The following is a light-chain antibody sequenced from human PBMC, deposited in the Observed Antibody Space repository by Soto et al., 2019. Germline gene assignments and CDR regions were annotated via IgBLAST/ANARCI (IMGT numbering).Light chain of an antibody. Sequence: DIELTQSPGTLSLSPGEKATLSCRASQSVSSSYLAWYQQKPGQAPRLLIYGASSRATGIPDRFSGSGSGTDFTLTISRLEPEDFAVYYCQQFRSSPGTFGQGTKVDIK. J-gene: IGKJ1*01. CDR3: QQFRSSPGT. CDR1: QSVSSSY. V-gene: IGKV3-20*01. CDR2: GAS.